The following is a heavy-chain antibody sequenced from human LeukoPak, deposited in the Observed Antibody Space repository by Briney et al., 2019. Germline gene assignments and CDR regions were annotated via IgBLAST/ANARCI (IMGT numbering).Heavy chain of an antibody. CDR2: ISAYNGNT. J-gene: IGHJ1*01. V-gene: IGHV1-18*01. D-gene: IGHD3-3*01. Sequence: ASVKVSCKASGYTFTSYGISWVRQAPGQGLEWMGWISAYNGNTNYAQKLQGRVTMTTDTSTSTAYMELRSLRSDDTAMYYCARHRSPLESFHHWGQGTLVTVSS. CDR3: ARHRSPLESFHH. CDR1: GYTFTSYG.